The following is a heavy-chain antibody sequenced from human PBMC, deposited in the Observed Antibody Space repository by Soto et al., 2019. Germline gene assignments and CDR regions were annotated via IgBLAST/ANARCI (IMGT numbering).Heavy chain of an antibody. D-gene: IGHD3-3*01. Sequence: GASVKVSCKASGGTFSSYAISWVRQAPGQGLEWMGGIIPIFGTANYAQKFQGRVTITADESTSTAYMELSSLRSEDTAVYYCATFLEWFHYTTPVYYGMDVWGQGTTVTVSS. CDR3: ATFLEWFHYTTPVYYGMDV. CDR2: IIPIFGTA. V-gene: IGHV1-69*13. J-gene: IGHJ6*02. CDR1: GGTFSSYA.